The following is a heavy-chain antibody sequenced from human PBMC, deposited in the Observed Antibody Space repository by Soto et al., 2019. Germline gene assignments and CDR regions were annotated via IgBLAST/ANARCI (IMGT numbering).Heavy chain of an antibody. D-gene: IGHD6-13*01. CDR2: IYSGGST. J-gene: IGHJ6*02. V-gene: IGHV3-53*01. CDR3: ARDPVAAAGNYYYYYGMDV. CDR1: GFTVSSNY. Sequence: GGSLRLSCAASGFTVSSNYMSWVRQAPGKGLEWVSVIYSGGSTYYADSVKGRFTISRDNSKNTLYLQMNSLRAEDTAVYYCARDPVAAAGNYYYYYGMDVWGQGTTVTVSS.